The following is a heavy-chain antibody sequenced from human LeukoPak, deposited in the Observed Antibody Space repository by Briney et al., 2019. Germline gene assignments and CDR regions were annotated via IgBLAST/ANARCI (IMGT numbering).Heavy chain of an antibody. D-gene: IGHD2-15*01. CDR3: AKVVVADNSDY. CDR1: GFTFSSYA. V-gene: IGHV3-64D*09. J-gene: IGHJ4*02. CDR2: ISNNGGST. Sequence: PGGSLRLSCSASGFTFSSYAMHWVRQAPGKGLEYVSAISNNGGSTYYADSVKGRFTISRDNSKNTLYLQMSSLRPEDTAVYYCAKVVVADNSDYWGQGTLVTVSS.